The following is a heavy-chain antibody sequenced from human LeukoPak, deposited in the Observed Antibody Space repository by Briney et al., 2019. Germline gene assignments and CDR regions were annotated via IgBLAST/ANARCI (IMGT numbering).Heavy chain of an antibody. CDR1: GFTFSNYW. Sequence: GGSLRLSCAASGFTFSNYWMTWVRQAPGKGLEWVGNIKQDGSEKYYVDSVKGRFTIPRDNAKNSLYLQMNSLRAEDTAVYYCARVRYRLAETYIDYWGQGTLVTVSS. J-gene: IGHJ4*02. CDR2: IKQDGSEK. D-gene: IGHD3-16*01. V-gene: IGHV3-7*03. CDR3: ARVRYRLAETYIDY.